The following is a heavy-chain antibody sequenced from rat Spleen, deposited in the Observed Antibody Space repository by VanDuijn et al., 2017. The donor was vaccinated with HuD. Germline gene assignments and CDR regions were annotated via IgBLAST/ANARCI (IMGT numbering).Heavy chain of an antibody. D-gene: IGHD1-2*01. Sequence: EVQLVESGGGLVQPGGSLKLSCVASGFTFNNYWMTWIRQAPGKGLEWVASITNSGGSTYYRDSVKGRFTLSRDNAKSTLYLQMGSLRSEDTATYYCTTSIAATMYWGQGVMVTVSS. J-gene: IGHJ2*01. CDR3: TTSIAATMY. V-gene: IGHV5-31*01. CDR2: ITNSGGST. CDR1: GFTFNNYW.